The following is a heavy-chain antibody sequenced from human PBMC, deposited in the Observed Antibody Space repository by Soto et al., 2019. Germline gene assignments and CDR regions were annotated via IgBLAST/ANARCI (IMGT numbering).Heavy chain of an antibody. CDR2: ISWDGGST. Sequence: PGGSLRLSCAASGFTFDDYTMHGVRQAPGKGLEWVSLISWDGGSTYYADPVKGRFTISRDNSKNSLYLQMNSLRTEDTALYYCAKDIGGRDGYNPGGFDYWGQGTLVTVSS. V-gene: IGHV3-43*01. D-gene: IGHD2-15*01. CDR3: AKDIGGRDGYNPGGFDY. J-gene: IGHJ4*02. CDR1: GFTFDDYT.